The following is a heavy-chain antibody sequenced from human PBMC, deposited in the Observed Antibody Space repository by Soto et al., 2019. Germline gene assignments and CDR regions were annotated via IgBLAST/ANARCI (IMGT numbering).Heavy chain of an antibody. CDR2: IYYSWST. D-gene: IGHD3-3*01. CDR3: ARDLSVGSGYYLGYYYGMDV. V-gene: IGHV4-31*03. J-gene: IGHJ6*02. Sequence: PSETLSLTCTVSGGSISSGGYYWSWIRQHPGKGLEWIFYIYYSWSTYYNPSLNSRVTISVDTSKNQFSLKLSSVTAADTAVYYCARDLSVGSGYYLGYYYGMDVWGQGTTVTVSS. CDR1: GGSISSGGYY.